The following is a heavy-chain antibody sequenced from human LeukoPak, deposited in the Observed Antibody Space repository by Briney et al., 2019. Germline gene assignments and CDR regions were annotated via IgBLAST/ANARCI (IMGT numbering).Heavy chain of an antibody. CDR3: AKDAQGGLLNYYYYYGMDV. J-gene: IGHJ6*02. CDR2: ISGSGGST. Sequence: QTGGSLRLSCAASGFTFSSYAMSWVRQAPGKGLEWVSAISGSGGSTYYADSVKGRFTISRDNSKNTLYLQMNSLRAEDTAVYYCAKDAQGGLLNYYYYYGMDVWGQGTTVTVSS. D-gene: IGHD3-16*01. CDR1: GFTFSSYA. V-gene: IGHV3-23*01.